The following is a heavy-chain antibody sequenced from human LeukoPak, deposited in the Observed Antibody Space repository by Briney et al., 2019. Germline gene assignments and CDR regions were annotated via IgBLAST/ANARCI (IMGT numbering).Heavy chain of an antibody. CDR2: IIPIFGTA. D-gene: IGHD3-22*01. CDR1: GGTFSSYA. V-gene: IGHV1-69*13. CDR3: ARHTRTRMIVVVMHYYYYGMGV. Sequence: SVKVSCKASGGTFSSYAISWVRQAPGQGLEWLGGIIPIFGTANYAQKFQGRVTITADESTSTAYMELSSLRSEDTAVYYCARHTRTRMIVVVMHYYYYGMGVWGQGTTVTVSS. J-gene: IGHJ6*02.